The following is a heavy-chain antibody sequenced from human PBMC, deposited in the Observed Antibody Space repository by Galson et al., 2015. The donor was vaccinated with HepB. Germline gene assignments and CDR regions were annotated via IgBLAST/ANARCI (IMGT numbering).Heavy chain of an antibody. V-gene: IGHV3-7*03. J-gene: IGHJ4*02. Sequence: SLRLSCAASGFTFSSYWMSWVRQAPGKGLEWVANIKQDRSEKYYVDSVKGRFTISRDNAKNSLYLQMNSLRAKDTAVYYCAREREGSGWGDLRDFDYWGQGTLVTVSS. CDR1: GFTFSSYW. CDR2: IKQDRSEK. CDR3: AREREGSGWGDLRDFDY. D-gene: IGHD3-16*01.